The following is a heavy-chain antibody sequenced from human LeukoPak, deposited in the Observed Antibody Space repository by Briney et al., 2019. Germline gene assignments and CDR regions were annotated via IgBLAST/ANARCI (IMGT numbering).Heavy chain of an antibody. D-gene: IGHD3-10*01. CDR3: ARQLTMVRARTQGIYRRWFDP. CDR1: GFTFSSYS. Sequence: PGGSLRLSCAASGFTFSSYSMNWVRQAPGKGLEWVANIKQDGSEKYYVDSMKGRFTISRDNAKNSLYLQMNSLRAEDTAVYYCARQLTMVRARTQGIYRRWFDPWGQGTLVTVSS. V-gene: IGHV3-7*01. CDR2: IKQDGSEK. J-gene: IGHJ5*02.